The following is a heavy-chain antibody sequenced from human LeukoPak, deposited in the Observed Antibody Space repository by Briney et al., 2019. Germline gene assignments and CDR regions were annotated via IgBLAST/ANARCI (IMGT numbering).Heavy chain of an antibody. V-gene: IGHV3-23*01. CDR1: GFPFSSYA. D-gene: IGHD6-13*01. CDR3: AKRIAAAGSPVYFDY. J-gene: IGHJ4*02. Sequence: GGSLRLSCAASGFPFSSYAMTWVRQAPGKGLEWVSTISARANNTYYTDSVKGRFTISRDNSKNTLYLQMCSLSAEDTAVYYCAKRIAAAGSPVYFDYWGQGTLITVSS. CDR2: ISARANNT.